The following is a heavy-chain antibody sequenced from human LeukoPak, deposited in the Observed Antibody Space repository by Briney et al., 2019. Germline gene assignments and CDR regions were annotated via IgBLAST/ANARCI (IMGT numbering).Heavy chain of an antibody. V-gene: IGHV3-74*01. J-gene: IGHJ4*02. Sequence: PWGSLRLSCATSAFTFSSNWMHWVRQAPGKGLVWVSRINEDGSTTNYADSVKGRSTIFRDNAKNTLYLQMNSLRAEDTAVYYCVRDLGGRLGHWGQGTLVTVSS. CDR2: INEDGSTT. CDR1: AFTFSSNW. D-gene: IGHD1-26*01. CDR3: VRDLGGRLGH.